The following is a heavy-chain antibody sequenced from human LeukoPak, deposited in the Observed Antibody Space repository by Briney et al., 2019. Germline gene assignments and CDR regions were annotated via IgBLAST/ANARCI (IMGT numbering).Heavy chain of an antibody. D-gene: IGHD6-13*01. CDR2: IYPGDSDT. V-gene: IGHV5-51*01. J-gene: IGHJ4*02. Sequence: GESLKISCKGSGYSFTSHWMGWVRQMPGKGLEWMGIIYPGDSDTRYSPSFQGQVTISADKSISTAYLQWSSLKASDTAMYYCARHRGMYSSSWYPDYWGQGTLVTVSS. CDR3: ARHRGMYSSSWYPDY. CDR1: GYSFTSHW.